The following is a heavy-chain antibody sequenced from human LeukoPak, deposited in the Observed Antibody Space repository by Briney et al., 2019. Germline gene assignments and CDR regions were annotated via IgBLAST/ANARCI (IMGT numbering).Heavy chain of an antibody. V-gene: IGHV3-23*01. CDR3: AKAGSGSGSYLLPRDAFDI. D-gene: IGHD3-10*01. CDR2: ISGSGGST. CDR1: GFPFSSYA. J-gene: IGHJ3*02. Sequence: PGGSLRLSCAASGFPFSSYAMTWVRQAPGKGLEWVSAISGSGGSTYYADSVKGRFTISRDNSKNTLYLQMNSLRAEDTAVYYCAKAGSGSGSYLLPRDAFDIWGQGTMVTVSS.